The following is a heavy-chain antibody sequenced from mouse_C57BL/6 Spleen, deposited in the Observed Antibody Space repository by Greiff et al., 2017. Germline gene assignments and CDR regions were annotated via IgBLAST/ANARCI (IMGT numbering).Heavy chain of an antibody. D-gene: IGHD2-1*01. CDR3: ARPTRNYGNSLYYFDY. CDR2: IYPRSGNT. V-gene: IGHV1-81*01. CDR1: GYTFTSYG. Sequence: QVQLQQSGAELARPGASVKLSCKASGYTFTSYGISWVKQRTGQGLEWIGEIYPRSGNTYYNEKFKGKATLTAAKSSSTAYMELRSLTSEDSAVYFCARPTRNYGNSLYYFDYWGQGTTLTVSS. J-gene: IGHJ2*01.